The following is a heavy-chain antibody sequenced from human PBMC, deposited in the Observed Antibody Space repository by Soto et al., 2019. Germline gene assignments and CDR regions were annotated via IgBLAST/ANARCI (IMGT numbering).Heavy chain of an antibody. J-gene: IGHJ5*02. D-gene: IGHD3-22*01. Sequence: PSETLSLTCTVSGGSISSGSYYWGWIRQPPGKGLEWIGSIYYSGSTYYNPSLKSRVTISVDTSKNQFSLKLSSVTAADTAVYYCARHSPITMIVVEWFDPWGQGTLVTVSS. CDR2: IYYSGST. CDR3: ARHSPITMIVVEWFDP. V-gene: IGHV4-39*01. CDR1: GGSISSGSYY.